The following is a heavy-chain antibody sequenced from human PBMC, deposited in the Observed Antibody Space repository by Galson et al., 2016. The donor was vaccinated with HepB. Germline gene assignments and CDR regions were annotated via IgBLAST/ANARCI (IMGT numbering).Heavy chain of an antibody. J-gene: IGHJ3*02. CDR2: IHNSGNT. V-gene: IGHV4-59*01. CDR1: GGSINRYY. D-gene: IGHD3-3*01. Sequence: ETLSLTCTVSGGSINRYYWSWIRQPPGRGLEWLAYIHNSGNTNYNPSLKNRVAISVDTSKNQFSLKLNSVTAADTAVYYCARDLDQTLIYRRGGFDIWGQGTVVTVSS. CDR3: ARDLDQTLIYRRGGFDI.